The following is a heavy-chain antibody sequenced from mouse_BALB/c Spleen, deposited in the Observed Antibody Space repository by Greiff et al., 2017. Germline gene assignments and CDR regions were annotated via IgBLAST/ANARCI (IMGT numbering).Heavy chain of an antibody. V-gene: IGHV1-4*01. J-gene: IGHJ3*01. D-gene: IGHD2-14*01. CDR3: ARRPSYRYDEFAY. Sequence: VQLQQSGAELARPGASVKMSCKASGYTFTSYTMHWVKQRPGQGLEWIGYINPSSGYTNYNQKFKDKATLTADKSSSTAYMQLSSLTSEDSAVYDCARRPSYRYDEFAYWGQGTLVTVSA. CDR1: GYTFTSYT. CDR2: INPSSGYT.